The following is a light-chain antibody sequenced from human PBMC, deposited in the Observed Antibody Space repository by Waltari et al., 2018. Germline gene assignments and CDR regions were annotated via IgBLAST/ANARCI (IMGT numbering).Light chain of an antibody. CDR1: QSIDSN. CDR3: QQSYSTPVT. J-gene: IGKJ3*01. Sequence: DIQMTQSPSSLSASVGDRVTITCRASQSIDSNLNWYQQEPGKAPKLLIYAASTLQSGVPSRFSGSGSGTDFTRTISSLHPEDFATYYCQQSYSTPVTFGPGTKVDI. CDR2: AAS. V-gene: IGKV1-39*01.